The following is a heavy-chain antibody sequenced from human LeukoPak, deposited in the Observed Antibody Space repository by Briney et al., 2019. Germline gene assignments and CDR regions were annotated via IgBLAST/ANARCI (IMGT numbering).Heavy chain of an antibody. CDR1: GFTFSSHW. CDR3: ARGGSDTAMAHDY. D-gene: IGHD5-18*01. J-gene: IGHJ4*02. Sequence: GGSLRLSCAASGFTFSSHWMHWVRHAPGKGLMWVSRISRGASRTDYADSVKGRFTISRDDAKNTLYLQVNSLRVEDTGVYFCARGGSDTAMAHDYWGQGILVTVSS. V-gene: IGHV3-74*01. CDR2: ISRGASRT.